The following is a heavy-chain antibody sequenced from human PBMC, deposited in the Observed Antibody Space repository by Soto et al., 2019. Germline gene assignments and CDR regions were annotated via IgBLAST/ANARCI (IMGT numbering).Heavy chain of an antibody. Sequence: GASVKVSCKASGYTFTSYYMHWVRQAPGQGLEWMGIINPSGGSTSYAQKFQGRVTMTRDTSTSTVYMELGSLRSEDTAVYYCARDTSLDIVATTGTFFDYWGQGTLVTVSS. CDR2: INPSGGST. CDR3: ARDTSLDIVATTGTFFDY. CDR1: GYTFTSYY. J-gene: IGHJ4*02. V-gene: IGHV1-46*01. D-gene: IGHD5-12*01.